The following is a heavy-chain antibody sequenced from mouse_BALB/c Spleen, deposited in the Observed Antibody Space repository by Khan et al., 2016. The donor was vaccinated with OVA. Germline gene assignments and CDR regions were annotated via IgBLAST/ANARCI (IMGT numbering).Heavy chain of an antibody. CDR1: GFSLTNYG. V-gene: IGHV2-6-1*01. CDR2: VLSDGST. J-gene: IGHJ4*01. D-gene: IGHD2-10*01. CDR3: ARQPYYHYNLMDN. Sequence: QIQLVQSGPGLVAPSQSLSITCTISGFSLTNYGVHFVRPPPRKGLEWLVVVLSDGSTTYNSTLKSRLTLNKDSYKNQVFLEMNSRQTDDTAMYFWARQPYYHYNLMDNWGQGTSVTVSS.